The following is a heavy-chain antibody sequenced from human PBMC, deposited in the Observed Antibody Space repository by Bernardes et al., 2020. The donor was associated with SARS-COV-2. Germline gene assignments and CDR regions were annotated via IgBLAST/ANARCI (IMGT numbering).Heavy chain of an antibody. J-gene: IGHJ3*02. V-gene: IGHV4-39*01. D-gene: IGHD3-9*01. CDR3: ARRQIIRYVDWLLNSGAFDI. CDR1: GGSISSSSYY. CDR2: IYYSGST. Sequence: SETLSPTCTVSGGSISSSSYYWGWIRQPPGKGLEWIGSIYYSGSTYYNPPLKSRATISVDTSKNQFSLKLSSVTAADTAVYYCARRQIIRYVDWLLNSGAFDIWDQGTMVAVSS.